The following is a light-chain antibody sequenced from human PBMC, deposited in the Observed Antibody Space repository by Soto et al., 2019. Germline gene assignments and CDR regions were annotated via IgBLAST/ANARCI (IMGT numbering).Light chain of an antibody. V-gene: IGKV1-27*01. Sequence: DIQMTQSPSSLSASLGDRVTITCRASQGISNYLAWYQQKPGKVPKLLIYAASTLQSGVPSRFSGSGSGTDFTLPISSLQPEDVATYYCQKYNSAPPLTFGGGTKVEIK. CDR3: QKYNSAPPLT. CDR1: QGISNY. CDR2: AAS. J-gene: IGKJ4*01.